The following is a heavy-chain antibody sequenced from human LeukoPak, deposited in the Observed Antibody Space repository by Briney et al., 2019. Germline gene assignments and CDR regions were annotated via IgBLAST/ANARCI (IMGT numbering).Heavy chain of an antibody. V-gene: IGHV4-34*01. D-gene: IGHD6-19*01. CDR3: ARDQWQWLGSTIDY. CDR2: INHSGST. Sequence: SETLSLTCAVYGGSFSHYYWTWIRQPPGKGLEWIGEINHSGSTNYTSSLKSRVTISVDTSKNQFSLKLSSVTAADTAVYYCARDQWQWLGSTIDYWGQGTLVTVSS. J-gene: IGHJ4*02. CDR1: GGSFSHYY.